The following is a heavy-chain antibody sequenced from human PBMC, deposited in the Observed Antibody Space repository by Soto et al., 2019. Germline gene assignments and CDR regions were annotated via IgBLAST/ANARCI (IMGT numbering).Heavy chain of an antibody. CDR1: GGTFSSYA. CDR3: ARGPPHFWSGYLAPNGWFDP. J-gene: IGHJ5*02. Sequence: SVKVSCKASGGTFSSYAISWVRQAPGQGLEGMGGIIPIFGTANYAQKCQGRVTITADESTSTAYMELSSPRAEDTAVYYCARGPPHFWSGYLAPNGWFDPWGQGTLVTVSS. CDR2: IIPIFGTA. V-gene: IGHV1-69*13. D-gene: IGHD3-3*02.